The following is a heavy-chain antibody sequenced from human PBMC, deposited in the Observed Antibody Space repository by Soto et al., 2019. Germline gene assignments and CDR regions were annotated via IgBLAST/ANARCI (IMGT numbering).Heavy chain of an antibody. CDR3: AKDVGPTLRRGGHFDY. J-gene: IGHJ4*02. D-gene: IGHD5-12*01. V-gene: IGHV3-23*01. CDR2: ISGSGGST. Sequence: GGSLRLSCAASGFTFSSYAMSWVRQAPGKGLEWVSAISGSGGSTYYADSVKGRFTISRDNSKNTLYLQMNSLRAEDTAVYYCAKDVGPTLRRGGHFDYWGQGTLVTVSS. CDR1: GFTFSSYA.